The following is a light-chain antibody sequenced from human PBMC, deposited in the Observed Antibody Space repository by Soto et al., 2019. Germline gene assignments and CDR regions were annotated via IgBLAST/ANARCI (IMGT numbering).Light chain of an antibody. CDR1: QSVSSSY. CDR2: GAS. CDR3: HQYGSLYT. Sequence: EIVLTQSPRTLSMSPGERATLSCRASQSVSSSYLAWYQQKPGQAPRLLIYGASSRATGIPDRFSGSGSGTDFTLTISRLEREDFAVYYCHQYGSLYTFGQGTKLEIK. J-gene: IGKJ2*01. V-gene: IGKV3-20*01.